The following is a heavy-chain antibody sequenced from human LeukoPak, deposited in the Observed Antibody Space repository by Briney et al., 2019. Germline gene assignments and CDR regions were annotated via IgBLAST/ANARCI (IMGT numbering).Heavy chain of an antibody. Sequence: ASVKVSCKASGYTFTSYGISWVRQAPGQGLEWMGWISAYNGNTNYAQKLQGGVTMTTDTSTSTAYMELRSLRSDDTAVYYCARSWAIFGVVIPTRYYFDYWGQGTLVTVSS. CDR1: GYTFTSYG. D-gene: IGHD3-3*01. J-gene: IGHJ4*02. CDR2: ISAYNGNT. CDR3: ARSWAIFGVVIPTRYYFDY. V-gene: IGHV1-18*01.